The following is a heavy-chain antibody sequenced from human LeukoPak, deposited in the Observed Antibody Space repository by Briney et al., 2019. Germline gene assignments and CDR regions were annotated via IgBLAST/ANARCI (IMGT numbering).Heavy chain of an antibody. CDR2: ISSSGGST. V-gene: IGHV3-23*01. Sequence: GGSLRLSCAASGFTFSSYWMSWVRQAPGKGLEWVSGISSSGGSTYSAGSVKGRFTISRDNAKSTLYVQMNSLRAEDTAVYYCAKDHYSNYGYFDYWGQGTLVTVSS. D-gene: IGHD4-11*01. J-gene: IGHJ4*02. CDR1: GFTFSSYW. CDR3: AKDHYSNYGYFDY.